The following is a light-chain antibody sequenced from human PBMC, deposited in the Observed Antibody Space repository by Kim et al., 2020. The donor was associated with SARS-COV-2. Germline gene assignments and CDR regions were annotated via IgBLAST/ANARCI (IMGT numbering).Light chain of an antibody. J-gene: IGKJ1*01. CDR2: KAS. Sequence: DIQMTQSPSTMSASVGDRVPITCRASQSISSWLAWYQQKPGKAPKLLIYKASSLESGVPSRFSGSGSGTEFTLTISSLQPYDFATYYCQQYNSYWTFGQGTKVDIK. V-gene: IGKV1-5*03. CDR3: QQYNSYWT. CDR1: QSISSW.